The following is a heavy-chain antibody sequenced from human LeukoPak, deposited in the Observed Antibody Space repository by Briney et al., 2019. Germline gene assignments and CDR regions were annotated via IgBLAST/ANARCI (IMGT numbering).Heavy chain of an antibody. CDR1: GISFSSYW. CDR3: ARYSTSFGWLDP. D-gene: IGHD2/OR15-2a*01. J-gene: IGHJ5*02. V-gene: IGHV3-7*01. CDR2: MRQDGSGK. Sequence: GGSLRLSCAASGISFSSYWMTWVRQAPGKGLEWVANMRQDGSGKYYVDSVKGRFTISRDNAKNSLYLQMNSLRAEDTAVYYCARYSTSFGWLDPWGQGTLVTVSS.